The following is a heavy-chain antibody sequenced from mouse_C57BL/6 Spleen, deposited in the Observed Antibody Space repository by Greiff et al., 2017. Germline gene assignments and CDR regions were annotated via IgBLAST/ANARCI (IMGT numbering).Heavy chain of an antibody. CDR3: AKPHYYSNYVRFAY. Sequence: QVQLQQSGAELMKPGASVKLSCQATGYTFTGYWIEWVKQRPGHGLEWIGEILPGSGSTNYNEKFKGKATFTADTSSNTAYMQLSSLTTEDSAIYYCAKPHYYSNYVRFAYWGQGTLVTVSA. CDR2: ILPGSGST. J-gene: IGHJ3*01. D-gene: IGHD2-5*01. V-gene: IGHV1-9*01. CDR1: GYTFTGYW.